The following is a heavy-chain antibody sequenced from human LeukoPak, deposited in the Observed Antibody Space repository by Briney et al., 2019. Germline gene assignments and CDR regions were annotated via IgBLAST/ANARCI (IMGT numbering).Heavy chain of an antibody. D-gene: IGHD5-12*01. V-gene: IGHV1-69*05. Sequence: PVKVSCKASGGTFSSYAISWVRQAPGQGLEWMGRIIPICGTANYAQKFQGRVTITTDESTSTAYMELSSLRSEDMAVYYCAREGVNIVATFPASTYYYYYMDVWGKGTTVTVSS. J-gene: IGHJ6*03. CDR2: IIPICGTA. CDR3: AREGVNIVATFPASTYYYYYMDV. CDR1: GGTFSSYA.